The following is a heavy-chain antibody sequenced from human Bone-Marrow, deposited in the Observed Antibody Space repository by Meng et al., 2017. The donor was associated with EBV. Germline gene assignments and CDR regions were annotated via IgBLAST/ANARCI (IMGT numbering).Heavy chain of an antibody. Sequence: QVQLVQSGAEVKKXXPXVKVSCKASGGTFSSYAISWMRQAPGQGLEWMGGIIPIFGTANYAQKFQGRVTITADKSTSTAYMELSSLRSEDTAVYYCARESRERWFDPWGQGTLLNVSS. CDR2: IIPIFGTA. CDR3: ARESRERWFDP. J-gene: IGHJ5*02. D-gene: IGHD5-24*01. V-gene: IGHV1-69*06. CDR1: GGTFSSYA.